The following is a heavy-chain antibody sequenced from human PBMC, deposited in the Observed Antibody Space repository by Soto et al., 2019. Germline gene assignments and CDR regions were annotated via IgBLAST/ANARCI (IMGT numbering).Heavy chain of an antibody. Sequence: PGGSLRLSCAASGFTFSSYSMNWVRQAPGKGLEWVSSISSSGSYIYYADSVKGRFTISRDNAKNSRYLQMNSLRAEDTAVYYCARDPAELPFKAFDIWGQGTMV. CDR1: GFTFSSYS. CDR2: ISSSGSYI. CDR3: ARDPAELPFKAFDI. D-gene: IGHD1-1*01. V-gene: IGHV3-21*01. J-gene: IGHJ3*02.